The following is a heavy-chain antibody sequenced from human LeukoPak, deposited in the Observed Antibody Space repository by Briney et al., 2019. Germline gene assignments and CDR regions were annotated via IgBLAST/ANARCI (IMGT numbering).Heavy chain of an antibody. CDR3: AVGYSSGCFDY. V-gene: IGHV4-31*09. D-gene: IGHD6-19*01. J-gene: IGHJ4*02. CDR2: IYYTGST. Sequence: PSETLSLTCIVSGGSISSGGYYWSWIRQHPGKGLEWIGYIYYTGSTYYNPSLKSRVTISVDESKNQFSLKLNSVTAADTAVYYCAVGYSSGCFDYWGQGILVTVSS. CDR1: GGSISSGGYY.